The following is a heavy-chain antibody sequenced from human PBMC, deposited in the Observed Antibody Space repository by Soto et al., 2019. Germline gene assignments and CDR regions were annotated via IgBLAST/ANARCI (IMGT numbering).Heavy chain of an antibody. D-gene: IGHD3-3*01. CDR3: ARAVGSLGRYFDS. J-gene: IGHJ4*02. CDR1: GASISSDGLS. V-gene: IGHV4-30-2*01. Sequence: SETLSLTCAVSGASISSDGLSWSWIRQPPGKGLEWIGYSYHTGNTYYNPSLESRITISIDRSKNQFSLNRSSVTAADTAVYYCARAVGSLGRYFDSWGQGTLVTVSS. CDR2: SYHTGNT.